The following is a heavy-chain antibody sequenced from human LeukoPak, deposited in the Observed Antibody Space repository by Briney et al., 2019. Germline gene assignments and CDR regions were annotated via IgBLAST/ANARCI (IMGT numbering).Heavy chain of an antibody. Sequence: GASVKVSCKASGYTFTSYDINWVRQATGQGLEWMGWMNPNSGNTGYAQKFQGRVTMTRNTSISTAHMELSSLRSEDTAVYYCARFPLRYSYSAKGIEDAFDIWGQGTMVTVSS. D-gene: IGHD5-18*01. CDR2: MNPNSGNT. V-gene: IGHV1-8*01. CDR1: GYTFTSYD. J-gene: IGHJ3*02. CDR3: ARFPLRYSYSAKGIEDAFDI.